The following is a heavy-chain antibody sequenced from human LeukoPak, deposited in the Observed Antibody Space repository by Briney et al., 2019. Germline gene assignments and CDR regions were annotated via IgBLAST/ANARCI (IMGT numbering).Heavy chain of an antibody. CDR3: AKPPGLRRLDP. CDR1: GFTFSSYN. Sequence: GGSLRLSCAASGFTFSSYNMNWVRQAPGKGLEWVSSISSSSYIYYADSVRGRFTISRDNAKNSLYLQMSSLRAEDTAVYYCAKPPGLRRLDPWGQGTLVTVSS. J-gene: IGHJ5*02. D-gene: IGHD5-12*01. V-gene: IGHV3-21*04. CDR2: ISSSSYI.